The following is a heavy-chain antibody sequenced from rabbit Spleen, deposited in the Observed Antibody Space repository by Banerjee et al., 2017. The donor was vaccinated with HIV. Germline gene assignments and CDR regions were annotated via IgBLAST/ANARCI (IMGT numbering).Heavy chain of an antibody. D-gene: IGHD1-1*01. J-gene: IGHJ6*01. CDR1: GFSFSSDYY. Sequence: QQQLEESGGGLVKPGGTLTLTCTTSGFSFSSDYYMCWVRQAPGKGLECIACIYGGSSGSTYYASWAKGRFTISKTSSTTVTLQMTRLTAADTATYFCARDTSSSFSSYGMDLWGQGTLVTVS. CDR3: ARDTSSSFSSYGMDL. CDR2: IYGGSSGST. V-gene: IGHV1S45*01.